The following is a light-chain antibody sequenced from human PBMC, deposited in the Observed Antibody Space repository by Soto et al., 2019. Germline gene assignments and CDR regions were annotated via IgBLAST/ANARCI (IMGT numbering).Light chain of an antibody. CDR2: KDS. CDR1: ALPKQY. V-gene: IGLV3-25*03. Sequence: SYELTQPPSVSVSPGQTARITCSGDALPKQYAYWYQQKPGQAPVLVIYKDSERPSGIPERFSGSSSGTTVTLTISGVQAEDEADYYCQSADSSGTLYVFGTGTTLTVL. J-gene: IGLJ1*01. CDR3: QSADSSGTLYV.